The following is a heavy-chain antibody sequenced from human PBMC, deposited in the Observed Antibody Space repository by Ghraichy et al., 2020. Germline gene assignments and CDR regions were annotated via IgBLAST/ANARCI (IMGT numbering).Heavy chain of an antibody. CDR1: GFTFSSYS. CDR3: APISSSSRNFDY. V-gene: IGHV3-21*01. Sequence: GGSLRRSCAASGFTFSSYSMNWVRQAPGKGLEWVSLISSSSSYIYYADSVKGRFTISRDNAKNSLYLQMNSLRAEDTAVYYCAPISSSSRNFDYWGQGTLVTVSS. D-gene: IGHD6-6*01. CDR2: ISSSSSYI. J-gene: IGHJ4*02.